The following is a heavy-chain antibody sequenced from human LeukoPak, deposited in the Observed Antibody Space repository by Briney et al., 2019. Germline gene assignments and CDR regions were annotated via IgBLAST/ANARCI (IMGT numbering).Heavy chain of an antibody. D-gene: IGHD5-18*01. Sequence: HGESLKISCQASGYSFTSYWIGWVRQMPGKGLEWMGLIYPGDSDTRYSPSFQGQVTISADKSISAAYLQWSSLKASDTAMYYCARPRGYSYGSSDYYFDYWGQGTLVTVSS. CDR2: IYPGDSDT. CDR3: ARPRGYSYGSSDYYFDY. V-gene: IGHV5-51*01. CDR1: GYSFTSYW. J-gene: IGHJ4*02.